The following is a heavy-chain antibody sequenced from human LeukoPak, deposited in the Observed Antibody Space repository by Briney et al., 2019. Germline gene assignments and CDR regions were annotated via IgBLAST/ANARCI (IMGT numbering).Heavy chain of an antibody. V-gene: IGHV1-45*02. D-gene: IGHD3-22*01. J-gene: IGHJ4*02. CDR3: ANAPESSGYYF. CDR1: GYTFTYRH. Sequence: ASVKVSCKASGYTFTYRHLHWVRQAPGQALEWMGWITPFNGNTNYAQKFQDRVTITRDRSMTTAYMELSSPRSEDTAMYYCANAPESSGYYFWGQGTLVTVSS. CDR2: ITPFNGNT.